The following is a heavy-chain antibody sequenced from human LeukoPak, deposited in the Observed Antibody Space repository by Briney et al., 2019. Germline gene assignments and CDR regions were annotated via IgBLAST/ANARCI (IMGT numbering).Heavy chain of an antibody. V-gene: IGHV1-46*01. CDR2: INPSGGST. J-gene: IGHJ4*02. CDR1: GYTFTSYY. Sequence: ASVKVSCMASGYTFTSYYMHWVRQAPGQGLEWMGIINPSGGSTSYAQKFQGRVTMTRDTSTSTVYMELSSLRSEDTAVYYCARGGYYDSSGYRDPTGYWGQGTLVTVSS. CDR3: ARGGYYDSSGYRDPTGY. D-gene: IGHD3-22*01.